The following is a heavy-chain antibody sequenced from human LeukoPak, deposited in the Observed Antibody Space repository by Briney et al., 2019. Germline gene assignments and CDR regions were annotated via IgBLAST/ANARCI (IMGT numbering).Heavy chain of an antibody. CDR2: IYYSGST. V-gene: IGHV4-59*08. CDR1: GGSISSYY. D-gene: IGHD6-19*01. Sequence: PSETLSLTCTVSGGSISSYYWSWIRQPPGKGLEWIGYIYYSGSTNYNPSLKSRVTISVDTSKNQFSLKLSSVTAADTAVYYCARTTAVAGTVWVWFDPWGQGTLVTVSS. J-gene: IGHJ5*02. CDR3: ARTTAVAGTVWVWFDP.